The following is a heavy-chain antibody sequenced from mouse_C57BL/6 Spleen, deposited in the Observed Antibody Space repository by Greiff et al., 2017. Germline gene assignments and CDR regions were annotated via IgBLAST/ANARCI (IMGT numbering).Heavy chain of an antibody. D-gene: IGHD2-5*01. J-gene: IGHJ1*03. CDR2: IDPEDGET. Sequence: EVQLVESGAELVKPGASVKLSCTASGFNIKDYYMHWVKQRTEQGLEWIGRIDPEDGETKYAPKFQGKATITADTSSNTAYLQLSSLTSEDTAVYYCARAYYSNYGDWYFDVWGTGTTVTVSS. V-gene: IGHV14-2*01. CDR1: GFNIKDYY. CDR3: ARAYYSNYGDWYFDV.